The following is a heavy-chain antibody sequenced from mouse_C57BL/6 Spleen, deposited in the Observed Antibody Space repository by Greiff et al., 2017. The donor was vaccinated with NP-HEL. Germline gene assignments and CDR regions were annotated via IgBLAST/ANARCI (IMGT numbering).Heavy chain of an antibody. CDR3: ARSPFITTVVPFAY. CDR2: INPNNGGT. Sequence: EVQLQQSGPELVKPGASVKISCKASGYTFTDYYMNWVKQSHGKSLEWIGDINPNNGGTSYNQKFKGKATLTVDKSSRTAYMELRSLTSEDSAVYYCARSPFITTVVPFAYWGQGTLVTVSA. CDR1: GYTFTDYY. J-gene: IGHJ3*01. D-gene: IGHD1-1*01. V-gene: IGHV1-26*01.